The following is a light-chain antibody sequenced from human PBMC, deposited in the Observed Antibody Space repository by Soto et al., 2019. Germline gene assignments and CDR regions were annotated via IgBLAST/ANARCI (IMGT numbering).Light chain of an antibody. J-gene: IGKJ4*01. Sequence: EVVMTQSPATLSVSPGERATLSCRASQSVRGGLAWYQQKPGQTPRLLIYAASTRATGIPARFSGSGSGTEFNLTISSLQSEDFAVYYCQQYNSWPPLLSFGGGTKVEIK. CDR2: AAS. V-gene: IGKV3-15*01. CDR3: QQYNSWPPLLS. CDR1: QSVRGG.